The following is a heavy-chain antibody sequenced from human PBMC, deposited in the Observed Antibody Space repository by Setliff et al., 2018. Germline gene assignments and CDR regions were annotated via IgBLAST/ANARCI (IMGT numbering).Heavy chain of an antibody. Sequence: SVKVSCKASGGTFSSYAISWVRHAPGQGLEWMGRIIPIFGTANYAQKFQGRVTITADKSTSTAYMELSSLRSEDTAVYYCARGRHPPWSGYPYYYMDVWGKGTTVTVS. V-gene: IGHV1-69*06. J-gene: IGHJ6*03. D-gene: IGHD3-3*01. CDR3: ARGRHPPWSGYPYYYMDV. CDR1: GGTFSSYA. CDR2: IIPIFGTA.